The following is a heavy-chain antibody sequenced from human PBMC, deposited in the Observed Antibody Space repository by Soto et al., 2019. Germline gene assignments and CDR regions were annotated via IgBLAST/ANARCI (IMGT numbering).Heavy chain of an antibody. CDR1: GYTFTSYA. D-gene: IGHD4-17*01. CDR2: INAGNGNT. Sequence: QVQLVQSGAEVKKPGASVKVSCKASGYTFTSYAMHWVRQAPGQRLEWMGWINAGNGNTKYSQKFQGRVTITRDTXXSXAXXELSSLRSEATAVYYCARGIKGRKTVTYGGAGFDYWGQGTLVTVSS. CDR3: ARGIKGRKTVTYGGAGFDY. J-gene: IGHJ4*02. V-gene: IGHV1-3*01.